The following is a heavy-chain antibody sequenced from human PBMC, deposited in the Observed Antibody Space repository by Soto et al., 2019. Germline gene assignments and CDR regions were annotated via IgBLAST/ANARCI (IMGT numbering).Heavy chain of an antibody. D-gene: IGHD6-19*01. CDR2: ISSSSSYI. J-gene: IGHJ5*02. CDR1: GFTFSSHS. V-gene: IGHV3-21*01. Sequence: GSLRLSCAASGFTFSSHSMNWVRQAPGKGLEWVSSISSSSSYIYYADSVKGRFTISRDNAKNSLYLQMNSLRAEDTAVYYCARDDSIAVADRNWFDPWGQGTLVTVSS. CDR3: ARDDSIAVADRNWFDP.